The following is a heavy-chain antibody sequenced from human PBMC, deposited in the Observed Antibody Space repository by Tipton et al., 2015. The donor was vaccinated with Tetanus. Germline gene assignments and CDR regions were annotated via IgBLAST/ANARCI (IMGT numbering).Heavy chain of an antibody. D-gene: IGHD6-13*01. V-gene: IGHV4-59*01. CDR1: GGTFSGYY. CDR2: IYYTGST. Sequence: TLSLTCTIYGGTFSGYYCSWIRQPPGKGLEWIGYIYYTGSTNYNPSLKSRVTISIDTSKNQLSLKLSSVTAADTAVYYCARGGIAAAGGGLDYWGQGTLVTVSS. CDR3: ARGGIAAAGGGLDY. J-gene: IGHJ4*02.